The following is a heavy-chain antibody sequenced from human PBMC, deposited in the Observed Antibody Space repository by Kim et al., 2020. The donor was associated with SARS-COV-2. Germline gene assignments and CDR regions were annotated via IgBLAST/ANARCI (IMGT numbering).Heavy chain of an antibody. Sequence: SETLSLTCAVSGGSISSSNWWSWVRQPPGKGLEWIGEIYHSGSTNYNPSLKSRVTISVDKSKNQFSLKLSSVTAADTAVYYCARGAHPDKTLLWFGESFDDWCHGTLATVSS. V-gene: IGHV4-4*02. CDR2: IYHSGST. D-gene: IGHD3-10*01. CDR3: ARGAHPDKTLLWFGESFDD. J-gene: IGHJ4*01. CDR1: GGSISSSNW.